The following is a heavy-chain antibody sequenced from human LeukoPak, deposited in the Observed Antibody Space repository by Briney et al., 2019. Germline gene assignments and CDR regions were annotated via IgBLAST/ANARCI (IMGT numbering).Heavy chain of an antibody. V-gene: IGHV3-48*01. CDR2: ISSSSSTI. J-gene: IGHJ3*02. CDR3: ARDLLAVRDAFDI. Sequence: PGGSLRLSCAASGFTFSNYWMHWVRQAPGKGLEWVSYISSSSSTIYYADSVKGRFTISRDNSKNTLYLQMNSLRAEDTAVYYCARDLLAVRDAFDIWGQGTMVTVSS. D-gene: IGHD2-8*02. CDR1: GFTFSNYW.